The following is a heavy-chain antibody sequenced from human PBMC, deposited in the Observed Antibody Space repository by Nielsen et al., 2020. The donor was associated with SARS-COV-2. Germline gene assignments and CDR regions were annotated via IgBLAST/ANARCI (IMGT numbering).Heavy chain of an antibody. CDR3: ARARLRLGELSSFDY. J-gene: IGHJ4*02. D-gene: IGHD3-16*02. V-gene: IGHV4-4*02. Sequence: GSLRLSCAVSGGSISSSNWWSWVRQPPGKGLEWIGEIYHSGSTNYNPSLKSRVTISVDKSKNQFSLKLSSVTAADTAVYYCARARLRLGELSSFDYWGQGILVTVSS. CDR2: IYHSGST. CDR1: GGSISSSNW.